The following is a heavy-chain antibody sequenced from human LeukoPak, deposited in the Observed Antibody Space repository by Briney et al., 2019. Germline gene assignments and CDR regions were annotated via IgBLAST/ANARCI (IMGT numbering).Heavy chain of an antibody. CDR2: IWSDGSNQ. CDR1: GFTFSSSG. D-gene: IGHD3-22*01. J-gene: IGHJ1*01. V-gene: IGHV3-33*01. Sequence: GRSLRLSCGASGFTFSSSGMHWVRQAPGKGLEWVAVIWSDGSNQYYADSVKGRFTITRDNSKNTLYLHMNSLRAEDTAVYYCARGADRVIVVPTAEYFQHWGQGTLVTVSS. CDR3: ARGADRVIVVPTAEYFQH.